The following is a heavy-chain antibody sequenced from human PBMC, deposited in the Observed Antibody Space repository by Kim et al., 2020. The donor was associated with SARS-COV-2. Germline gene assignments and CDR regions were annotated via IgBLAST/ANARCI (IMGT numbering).Heavy chain of an antibody. V-gene: IGHV4-31*02. J-gene: IGHJ3*02. CDR3: ARARRGTMIVVVIGAFDI. D-gene: IGHD3-22*01. Sequence: LKSRVTISVDTSKNQLSRKLSSVTAADTAVYYCARARRGTMIVVVIGAFDIWGQGTMVTVSS.